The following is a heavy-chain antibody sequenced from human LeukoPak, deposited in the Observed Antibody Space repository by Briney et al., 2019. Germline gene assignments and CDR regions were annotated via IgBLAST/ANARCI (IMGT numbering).Heavy chain of an antibody. CDR2: ISSSGSTI. CDR1: GFTFSSYE. Sequence: GGSLRLSCAASGFTFSSYEMNWVRQAAGKGLEWVSYISSSGSTIYYADSVKGRFTISRDNAKNSLYLQMNSLRAEDTAVYYCARDLRPTYYYDSSGRGFDPWGQGTLVTVSS. D-gene: IGHD3-22*01. J-gene: IGHJ5*02. CDR3: ARDLRPTYYYDSSGRGFDP. V-gene: IGHV3-48*03.